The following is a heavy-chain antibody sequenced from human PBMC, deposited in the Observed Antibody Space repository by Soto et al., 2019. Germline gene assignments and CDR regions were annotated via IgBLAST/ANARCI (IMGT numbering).Heavy chain of an antibody. CDR3: ARDLRFRGFYGMDV. CDR1: GGSISSGDYY. D-gene: IGHD3-10*01. Sequence: SETLSLTCTVSGGSISSGDYYWSWVRQPPGKGLEWIAYIYYSGTTYYNPSLKSRVTMSRDTSKNQFSLKLSSVTAADTAVYYCARDLRFRGFYGMDVWGQGTTVTVSS. J-gene: IGHJ6*02. CDR2: IYYSGTT. V-gene: IGHV4-30-4*01.